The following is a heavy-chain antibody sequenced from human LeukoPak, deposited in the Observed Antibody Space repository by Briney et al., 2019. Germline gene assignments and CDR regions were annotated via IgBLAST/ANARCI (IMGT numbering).Heavy chain of an antibody. J-gene: IGHJ3*02. Sequence: GSLGLSCAASGFTFAGYAMSWVRQAPGKGLQWVSTIDGNGGSTFYADSVKGRFTISRDNSKNTLYLQMNSLRAEDTAIYYCAKDGGGLRGSFDIWGQGTMVTVSS. CDR1: GFTFAGYA. CDR3: AKDGGGLRGSFDI. D-gene: IGHD3-16*01. V-gene: IGHV3-23*01. CDR2: IDGNGGST.